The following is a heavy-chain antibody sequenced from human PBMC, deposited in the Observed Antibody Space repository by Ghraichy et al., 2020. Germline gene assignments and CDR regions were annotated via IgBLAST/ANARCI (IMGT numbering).Heavy chain of an antibody. J-gene: IGHJ4*02. V-gene: IGHV4-39*01. D-gene: IGHD3-22*01. CDR1: GGSINSSSYY. Sequence: SQTLSLTCTVSGGSINSSSYYWGWIRQPPGKWLEWLGNIYYSGNTYYNPSLKSRVTISVDTSKNQFSLRLSSVTAAHTAVYYCARPDYYGSSGYYLNWGQGTLVTVSS. CDR3: ARPDYYGSSGYYLN. CDR2: IYYSGNT.